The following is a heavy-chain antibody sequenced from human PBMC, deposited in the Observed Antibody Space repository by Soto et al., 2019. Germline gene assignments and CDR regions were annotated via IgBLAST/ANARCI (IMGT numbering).Heavy chain of an antibody. D-gene: IGHD6-13*01. J-gene: IGHJ4*02. CDR3: ARRSAAADYFDY. V-gene: IGHV5-10-1*01. Sequence: EVQVVQSGAEVKKPGESLRISCKGSGYSFTSYWISWVRQMPGKGLEWMGRIDPSDSYTNYSPSFQGHVTISADKSISTASLRGSSLKASDTAMYYCARRSAAADYFDYWGQGTLVTVSS. CDR2: IDPSDSYT. CDR1: GYSFTSYW.